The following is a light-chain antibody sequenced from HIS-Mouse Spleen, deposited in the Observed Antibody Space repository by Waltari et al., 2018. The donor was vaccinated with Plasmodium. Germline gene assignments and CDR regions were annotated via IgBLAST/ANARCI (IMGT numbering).Light chain of an antibody. V-gene: IGLV2-11*01. CDR1: SSAVGGYNY. CDR2: DIS. Sequence: QSDLTQPRSVSGSPVQSVTIPCPGTSSAVGGYNYVSWYQQHPGKAHKLLIYDISKRPSGVPDRFSGSKSGNTASLTISGLQAEDEADYYCCSYAGSYTWVFGGGTKLTVL. CDR3: CSYAGSYTWV. J-gene: IGLJ3*02.